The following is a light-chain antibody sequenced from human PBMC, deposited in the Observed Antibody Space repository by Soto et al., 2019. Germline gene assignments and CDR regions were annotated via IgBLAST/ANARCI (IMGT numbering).Light chain of an antibody. V-gene: IGLV2-11*01. Sequence: QSALTQPRSVSGSPGQSVTISCTGTSSDVGGYNYVSWYQQHPGKAPKLMIHDVTKRPSGVPDRFSGSKSGNTASLTISGLQAEDEADYYCCSYAGSVLFGGGTKLTVL. CDR2: DVT. J-gene: IGLJ2*01. CDR1: SSDVGGYNY. CDR3: CSYAGSVL.